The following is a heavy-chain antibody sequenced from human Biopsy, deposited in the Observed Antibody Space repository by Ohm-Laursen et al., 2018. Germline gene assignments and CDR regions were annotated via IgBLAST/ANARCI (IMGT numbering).Heavy chain of an antibody. D-gene: IGHD3-22*01. V-gene: IGHV4-59*01. Sequence: TLSLTCTVSGDSINSYYRSWIRQPPGKGLQWIGYVYYTGSTDYNPSLQSRVTISVDTSKNHFSLRLRSVTPADTAIYYCARDRGYYSDRTVPGYFDLWGRGTLVTVSS. CDR1: GDSINSYY. CDR3: ARDRGYYSDRTVPGYFDL. J-gene: IGHJ2*01. CDR2: VYYTGST.